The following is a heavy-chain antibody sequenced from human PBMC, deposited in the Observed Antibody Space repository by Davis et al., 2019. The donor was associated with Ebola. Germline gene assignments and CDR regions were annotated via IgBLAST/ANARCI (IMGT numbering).Heavy chain of an antibody. CDR1: GYSFTSYW. Sequence: GGSLRLSCKGSGYSFTSYWIGWVRQMPGKGLEWMGIIYHGDSDTRYSPSFQGQVTISADKSISTAYLQWSSLKASDTAMYYCARWGNWNPFTYGMDVWGQGTTVTVSS. CDR2: IYHGDSDT. J-gene: IGHJ6*02. CDR3: ARWGNWNPFTYGMDV. D-gene: IGHD1-20*01. V-gene: IGHV5-51*01.